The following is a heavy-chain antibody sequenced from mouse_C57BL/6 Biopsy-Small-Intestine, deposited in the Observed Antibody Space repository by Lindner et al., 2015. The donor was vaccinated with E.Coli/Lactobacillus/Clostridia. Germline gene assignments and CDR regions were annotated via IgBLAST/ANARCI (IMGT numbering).Heavy chain of an antibody. CDR3: ARRASYDYLYFDY. J-gene: IGHJ2*01. V-gene: IGHV3-6*01. CDR2: ISYDGTN. D-gene: IGHD2-4*01. CDR1: GYSITSGYS. Sequence: VQLQESGPGLVKPSQSLSLTCSVTGYSITSGYSWNWIRQFPGNKLEWVGYISYDGTNRYNPSLRNRISITRDTSENQFFLKLNSVTTEDTASYYCARRASYDYLYFDYWGQGTTLTVSS.